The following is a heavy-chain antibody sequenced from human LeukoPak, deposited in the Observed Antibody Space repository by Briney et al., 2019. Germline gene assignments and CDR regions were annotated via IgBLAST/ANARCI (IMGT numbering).Heavy chain of an antibody. CDR1: GDSIYSYY. Sequence: KSSEPLSLPCPVSGDSIYSYYWSWIRQPPGKGLEWIGYIYYSGSTNYNPSLKSRVTISIDTSKKQFSLKLSSVTAADTAVYYCARGARGYSGYEGYYFDSWGQGTLVTVSS. D-gene: IGHD5-12*01. J-gene: IGHJ4*02. V-gene: IGHV4-59*01. CDR2: IYYSGST. CDR3: ARGARGYSGYEGYYFDS.